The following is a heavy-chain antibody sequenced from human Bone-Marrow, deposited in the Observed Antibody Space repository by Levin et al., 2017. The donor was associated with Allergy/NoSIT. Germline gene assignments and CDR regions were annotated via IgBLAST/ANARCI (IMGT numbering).Heavy chain of an antibody. CDR2: IDPCDSST. CDR3: ARHALGSSGWHYFDS. D-gene: IGHD6-19*01. V-gene: IGHV5-10-1*01. J-gene: IGHJ4*02. Sequence: KVSCKASGYSFTDYWVTWVRQMPGKGLEWMGRIDPCDSSTSYSPSFQGHVTISSDKSINTAYLQWGSLQASESAMYYCARHALGSSGWHYFDSWGQGSLVTVSS. CDR1: GYSFTDYW.